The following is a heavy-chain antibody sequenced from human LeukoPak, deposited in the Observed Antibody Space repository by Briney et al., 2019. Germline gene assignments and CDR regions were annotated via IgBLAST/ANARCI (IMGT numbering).Heavy chain of an antibody. CDR3: ASRGWYGPFDY. CDR2: IWYDGSNK. D-gene: IGHD6-19*01. CDR1: GFTFSSYG. Sequence: GGSLRLSCAASGFTFSSYGMHWVRQAPGKGLEWVAVIWYDGSNKYYADSVKGRFTISRDNSKNTLYLQMNSLRAEDTAVYYCASRGWYGPFDYWGQGTLVTVSS. V-gene: IGHV3-33*01. J-gene: IGHJ4*02.